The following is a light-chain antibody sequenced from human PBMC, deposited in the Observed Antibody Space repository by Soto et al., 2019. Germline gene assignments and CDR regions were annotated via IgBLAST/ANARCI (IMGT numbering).Light chain of an antibody. CDR2: GNN. CDR1: RPKTGAGYD. CDR3: QSYDSSLSAPYV. Sequence: SGLGPAPPGSWAPGPRVTLSRTGGRPKTGAGYDVHWYQKVPGTAPKLLIYGNNNRPSGVPDRFSGSKSGTSASLAITGLQAEDEADYYCQSYDSSLSAPYVFGTGTKVTV. V-gene: IGLV1-40*01. J-gene: IGLJ1*01.